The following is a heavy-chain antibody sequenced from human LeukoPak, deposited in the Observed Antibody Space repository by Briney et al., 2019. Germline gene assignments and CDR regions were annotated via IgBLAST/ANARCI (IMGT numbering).Heavy chain of an antibody. CDR1: GGSISSSSYY. CDR2: IYTSGST. V-gene: IGHV4-61*02. D-gene: IGHD3-22*01. Sequence: PSETLSLTCTVSGGSISSSSYYWGWIRQPAGKGLEWIGRIYTSGSTNYNPSLKSRVTISVDTSKNQFSLKLSSVTAADTAVYYCARESVPRYYDSSGYYDYWGQGTLVTVSS. CDR3: ARESVPRYYDSSGYYDY. J-gene: IGHJ4*02.